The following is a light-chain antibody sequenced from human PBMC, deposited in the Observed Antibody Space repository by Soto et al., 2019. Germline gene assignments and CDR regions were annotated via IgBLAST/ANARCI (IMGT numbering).Light chain of an antibody. CDR3: QQYGSSPPIT. CDR1: QSVSSSY. V-gene: IGKV3-20*01. Sequence: LTQSPGTLSLSPGERATLSCRASQSVSSSYLAWYQQKPGQAPRLLIYGASSRATGIPDRFSGSGSGTDFTLTISRLEPEDFAVYYCQQYGSSPPITFGQGTRLEIK. J-gene: IGKJ5*01. CDR2: GAS.